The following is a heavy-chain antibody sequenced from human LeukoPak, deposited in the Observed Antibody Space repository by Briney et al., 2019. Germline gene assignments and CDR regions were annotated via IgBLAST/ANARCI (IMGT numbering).Heavy chain of an antibody. J-gene: IGHJ6*03. CDR2: MNPNSGNT. V-gene: IGHV1-8*01. CDR3: ARGYRARYSSSAYYYYYMDV. D-gene: IGHD6-6*01. Sequence: ASVKVSCKASGYTFTSYVINWVRQATGQGLEWMGWMNPNSGNTGYAQKFQGRVTMTRNTSISTAYMELSSLRSEDTAVYYCARGYRARYSSSAYYYYYMDVWGKGTTVTVSS. CDR1: GYTFTSYV.